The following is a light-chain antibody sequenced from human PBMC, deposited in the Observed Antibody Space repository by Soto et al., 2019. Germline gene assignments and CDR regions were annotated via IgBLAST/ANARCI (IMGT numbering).Light chain of an antibody. V-gene: IGKV1-9*01. CDR3: QQLNSHPLT. CDR1: QGISSY. Sequence: IQLTQSPSSLSASVGDRVTITCRASQGISSYLAWYQQKPGKAPKLLIYAASTLQSGVPSRFSGSGSGTDFTLTISSLQTEDFATYYCQQLNSHPLTFGGGTKVEIK. CDR2: AAS. J-gene: IGKJ4*01.